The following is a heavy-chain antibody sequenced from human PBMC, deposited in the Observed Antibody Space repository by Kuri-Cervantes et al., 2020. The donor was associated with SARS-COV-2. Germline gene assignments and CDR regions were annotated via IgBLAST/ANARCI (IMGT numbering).Heavy chain of an antibody. Sequence: LSLTCAASGSTFSSYAMHWVRQAPGKGLEWVAVISYDGSNKYYADSVKGRFTISRDNSKNTLYLQMNSLRAEDTAVYYCARAFREPELLWFGELSFSPNWFDPWGQGTLVTVSS. J-gene: IGHJ5*02. CDR3: ARAFREPELLWFGELSFSPNWFDP. CDR1: GSTFSSYA. CDR2: ISYDGSNK. V-gene: IGHV3-30-3*01. D-gene: IGHD3-10*01.